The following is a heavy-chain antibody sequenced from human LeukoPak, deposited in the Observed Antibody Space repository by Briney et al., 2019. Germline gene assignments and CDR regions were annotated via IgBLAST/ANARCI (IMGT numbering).Heavy chain of an antibody. J-gene: IGHJ4*02. CDR3: AREEGPTSYYDYVWGSYRYGFDY. V-gene: IGHV1-18*01. Sequence: ASVKVSCKASGYTFTSYGISWVRQAPGQGLEWMGWISAYNGNTNYAQKLQGRVTMTTDTSTSTAYMELRSLRSDDTAVYYCAREEGPTSYYDYVWGSYRYGFDYWGQGTLVTVSS. D-gene: IGHD3-16*02. CDR2: ISAYNGNT. CDR1: GYTFTSYG.